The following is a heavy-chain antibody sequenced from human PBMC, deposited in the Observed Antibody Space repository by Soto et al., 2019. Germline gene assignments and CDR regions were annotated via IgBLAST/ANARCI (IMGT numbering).Heavy chain of an antibody. V-gene: IGHV1-18*01. Sequence: QVQLVQSGAEVKKPGASVKVSCKASGYTFTSYGISWVRQAPGQGLEWMGWISAYNGNTNYAQKLQGRVTMTTDTSTSTAYVELRGLRSDDTAVYYCARMVGGCSSTSCRPMGAIFDYWGQGTLVTVSS. J-gene: IGHJ4*02. CDR3: ARMVGGCSSTSCRPMGAIFDY. CDR2: ISAYNGNT. D-gene: IGHD2-2*01. CDR1: GYTFTSYG.